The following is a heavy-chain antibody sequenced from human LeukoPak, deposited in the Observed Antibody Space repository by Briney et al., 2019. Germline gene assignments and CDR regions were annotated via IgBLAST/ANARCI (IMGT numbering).Heavy chain of an antibody. V-gene: IGHV3-74*01. D-gene: IGHD6-13*01. CDR2: INSDGSRT. J-gene: IGHJ5*02. Sequence: GGSLRLSCAASGFTFSNYWMHWVRQAPGKGLVWVSRINSDGSRTTYADSVKGRFTISRDNAKNTLYLQMNSLRAEDTAVYYCARVRQQLVLGWFDPWGQGTLVTVSS. CDR1: GFTFSNYW. CDR3: ARVRQQLVLGWFDP.